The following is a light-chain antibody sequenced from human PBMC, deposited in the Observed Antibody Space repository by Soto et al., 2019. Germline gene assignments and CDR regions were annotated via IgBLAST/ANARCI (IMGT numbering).Light chain of an antibody. CDR3: QQYNNWPRT. J-gene: IGKJ1*01. CDR1: LSVSRN. CDR2: GAS. V-gene: IGKV3-15*01. Sequence: EVVMTQSPVTLSVSPGERATLSCRASLSVSRNLAWYQQKPGQAPRLLIYGASTRATGIPARFSGSGFGTEFTLTISSLQSEDFAIYHCQQYNNWPRTFGQGTKVDIK.